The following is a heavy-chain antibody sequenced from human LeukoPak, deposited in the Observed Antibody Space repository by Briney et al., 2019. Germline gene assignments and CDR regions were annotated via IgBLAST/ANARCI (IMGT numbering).Heavy chain of an antibody. CDR1: GYTFTGYY. V-gene: IGHV1-2*02. Sequence: AASVKVSCKASGYTFTGYYMHWVRQAPGQGLEWMGWINPNSGGTNYAQKFQGRVTMTRDTSISTAYMGMSRLRSDDTAVYYCARDLDLTIATPGVEHHNWFDPWGQGTLVTVSS. CDR2: INPNSGGT. J-gene: IGHJ5*02. D-gene: IGHD6-13*01. CDR3: ARDLDLTIATPGVEHHNWFDP.